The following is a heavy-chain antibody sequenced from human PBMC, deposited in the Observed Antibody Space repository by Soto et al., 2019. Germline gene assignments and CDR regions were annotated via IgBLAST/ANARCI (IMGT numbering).Heavy chain of an antibody. V-gene: IGHV3-30*18. CDR1: GFTFSSYG. J-gene: IGHJ3*02. D-gene: IGHD2-8*01. CDR3: AKGGTKGSAFDI. Sequence: QVQLVESGGGVVQPGRSLRLSCAASGFTFSSYGMHWVRQAPGKGLEWVAVISYDGSNKYYADSVKGRFTISRDNSKNTLYLQMNSLRAEDTAVYYCAKGGTKGSAFDIWGQGTMVTVSS. CDR2: ISYDGSNK.